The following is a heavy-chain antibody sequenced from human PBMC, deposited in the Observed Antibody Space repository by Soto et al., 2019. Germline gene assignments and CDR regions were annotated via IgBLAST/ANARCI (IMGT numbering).Heavy chain of an antibody. CDR1: GLTFSSYA. D-gene: IGHD3-3*01. CDR2: ISGSGGST. Sequence: EVQLLESGGGLVQPGGSLRLSCAASGLTFSSYAMSWVRQAPGKGLEWVSTISGSGGSTYYADSVKGRFTISRDNSKNTLYLQMNSLRAEDTAVYYCAKARQPANFVLEWLLSGGMDVWGQGTTVTVSS. CDR3: AKARQPANFVLEWLLSGGMDV. J-gene: IGHJ6*02. V-gene: IGHV3-23*01.